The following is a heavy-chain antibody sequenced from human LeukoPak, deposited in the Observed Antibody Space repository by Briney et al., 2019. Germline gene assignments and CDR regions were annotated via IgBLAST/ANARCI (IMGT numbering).Heavy chain of an antibody. Sequence: SETLSLTCTVTGGSIIDNSFYWGWIRQPPGKGLEWIGRIFHSGTTNYNPSLERRVTIAVDTSKNQFYLRLTSVTAAVAALYSCARLTDSWGQGTLVTVSS. CDR3: ARLTDS. V-gene: IGHV4-39*01. CDR2: IFHSGTT. J-gene: IGHJ4*02. CDR1: GGSIIDNSFY.